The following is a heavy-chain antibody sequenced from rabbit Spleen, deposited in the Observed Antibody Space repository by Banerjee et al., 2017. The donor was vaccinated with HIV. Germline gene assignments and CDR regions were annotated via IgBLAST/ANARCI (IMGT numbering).Heavy chain of an antibody. J-gene: IGHJ4*01. CDR1: GFTLSSFY. Sequence: HLVESGGGLVQPGGSLKLSCKASGFTLSSFYMSWVRQAPGKGLEWIGYIDPVFGITYYANWVNGRFSISRENAQNTVFLQMTSLTAADTATYFCARDLAGVIGWNFNLWGPGTLVTVS. V-gene: IGHV1S7*01. D-gene: IGHD4-1*01. CDR3: ARDLAGVIGWNFNL. CDR2: IDPVFGIT.